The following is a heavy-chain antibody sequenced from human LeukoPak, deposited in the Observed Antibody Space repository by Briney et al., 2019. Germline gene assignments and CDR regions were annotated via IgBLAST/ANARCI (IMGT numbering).Heavy chain of an antibody. J-gene: IGHJ4*02. D-gene: IGHD3-10*01. CDR1: GGSFSGYY. V-gene: IGHV4-34*01. Sequence: SETLSLTCAVYGGSFSGYYWSWIRQPPGKGLEWIGEVNHSGSTNYNPSLKSRVTISVDTSKNQFSLKLSSVTAADTAVYYCARTQSFYYVSGSPGLIDYWGRGTLVTVSS. CDR2: VNHSGST. CDR3: ARTQSFYYVSGSPGLIDY.